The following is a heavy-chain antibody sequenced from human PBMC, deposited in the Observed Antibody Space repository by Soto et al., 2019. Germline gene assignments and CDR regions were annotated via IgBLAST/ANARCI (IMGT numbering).Heavy chain of an antibody. D-gene: IGHD3-16*01. CDR1: GFAFKYAR. CDR3: TTDWGSGTHYARAFDV. Sequence: EVLLVESGGGLVKPGGSLRLSCAASGFAFKYARMTWVRQAPGKGLEWVGHIRSNTDGATTAYAAPVKGRFTISRDESKNTVDLQMNSLITEDTAVYYCTTDWGSGTHYARAFDVWGQGTMVTVSS. CDR2: IRSNTDGATT. J-gene: IGHJ3*01. V-gene: IGHV3-15*01.